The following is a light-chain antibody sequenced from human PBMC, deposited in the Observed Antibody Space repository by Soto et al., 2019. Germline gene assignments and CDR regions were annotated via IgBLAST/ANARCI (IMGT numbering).Light chain of an antibody. CDR1: NNDVGAYNY. CDR2: DVS. Sequence: QSVLTQPGSVSGSPGQSSTISCTGTNNDVGAYNYVSWYQQHPGKAPKTMIYDVSNRPSGVSNRFSGSKSGNTASLTISGLQADDEADYYCSSYTRSQTVVFGGGTKLTVL. V-gene: IGLV2-14*03. J-gene: IGLJ2*01. CDR3: SSYTRSQTVV.